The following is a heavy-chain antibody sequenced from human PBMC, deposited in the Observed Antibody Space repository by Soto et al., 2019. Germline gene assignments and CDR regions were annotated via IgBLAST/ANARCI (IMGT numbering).Heavy chain of an antibody. CDR1: GFTFSSYA. CDR2: ISGSGGSK. D-gene: IGHD3-22*01. J-gene: IGHJ4*02. Sequence: HPGGSLRLSCAASGFTFSSYAMSCVRQAPGKGLEWVSAISGSGGSKYYAESVKGRFTISRDNSKNTLYLQMNSLRAEDTAVYYCATDSSGSNYWGQGNLVTVSS. V-gene: IGHV3-23*01. CDR3: ATDSSGSNY.